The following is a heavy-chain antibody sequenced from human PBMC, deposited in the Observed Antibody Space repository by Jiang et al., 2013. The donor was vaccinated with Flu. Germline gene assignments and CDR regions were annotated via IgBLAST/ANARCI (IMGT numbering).Heavy chain of an antibody. CDR3: ARRLAAAGTLDY. D-gene: IGHD6-13*01. CDR2: IYHSGST. J-gene: IGHJ4*02. Sequence: LLKPSETLSLTCAVSGYSISSGYYWGWIRQPPGKGLEWIGSIYHSGSTYYNPSLKSRVTISVDTSKNQFSLKLSSVTAADTAVYYCARRLAAAGTLDYWGQGTLVTVSS. CDR1: GYSISSGYY. V-gene: IGHV4-38-2*01.